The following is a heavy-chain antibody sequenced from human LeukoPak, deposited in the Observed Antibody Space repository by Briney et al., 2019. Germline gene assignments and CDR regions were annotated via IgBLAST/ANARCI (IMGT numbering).Heavy chain of an antibody. CDR1: GGSISSSSYY. D-gene: IGHD3-22*01. V-gene: IGHV4-39*07. CDR2: IYYSGST. CDR3: ARVGYYYDSLDAFDI. J-gene: IGHJ3*02. Sequence: SETLSLTCTVSGGSISSSSYYWGWIRQPPGKGLEWIGSIYYSGSTYYNPSLKSRVTISVDTSKNQFSLKLSSVTAADTAVYYCARVGYYYDSLDAFDIWGQGTMVTVSS.